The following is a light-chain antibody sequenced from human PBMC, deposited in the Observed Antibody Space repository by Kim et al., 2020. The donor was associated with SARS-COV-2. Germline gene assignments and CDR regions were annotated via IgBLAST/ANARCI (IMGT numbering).Light chain of an antibody. V-gene: IGKV4-1*01. Sequence: DIVMTQSPDSLAVSLGERATINCRSSRTILYSSNNKDYLAWYQQKPGQPPKLLIHWASTRESGGPDRFSGSGSGTDFTLTISSLQAEDVAVYYCQQYYSTPLTFGGGTQVDIK. CDR2: WAS. CDR1: RTILYSSNNKDY. J-gene: IGKJ4*01. CDR3: QQYYSTPLT.